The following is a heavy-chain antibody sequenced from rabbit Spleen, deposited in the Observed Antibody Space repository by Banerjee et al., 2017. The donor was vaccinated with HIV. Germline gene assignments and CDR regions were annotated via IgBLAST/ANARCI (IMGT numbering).Heavy chain of an antibody. CDR2: INAGSSGTT. CDR3: ARDTGSSFSSYGMDL. D-gene: IGHD8-1*01. V-gene: IGHV1S40*01. Sequence: QSLEESGGDLVKPGASLTLTCTASGFSFSTYYYMCWVRQAPGKGLQWIACINAGSSGTTYYATWAKGRFTISKTSSTTVTLQMTGLTVADTATYFCARDTGSSFSSYGMDLWGPGTLVTVS. CDR1: GFSFSTYYY. J-gene: IGHJ6*01.